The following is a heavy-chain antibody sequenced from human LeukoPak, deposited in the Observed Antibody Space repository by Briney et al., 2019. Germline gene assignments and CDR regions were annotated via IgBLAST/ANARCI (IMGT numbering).Heavy chain of an antibody. Sequence: ASVKVSCKASGYTFTGYYMHWVRQAPGQGLEWMGWINPNSGGTNYAQKFQGRVTMTRDTSISTAYMELSRLRSEDTAVYYCARAVPRKRSFYYMDVWGKGTTVTISS. CDR2: INPNSGGT. J-gene: IGHJ6*03. CDR1: GYTFTGYY. V-gene: IGHV1-2*02. CDR3: ARAVPRKRSFYYMDV. D-gene: IGHD3-16*01.